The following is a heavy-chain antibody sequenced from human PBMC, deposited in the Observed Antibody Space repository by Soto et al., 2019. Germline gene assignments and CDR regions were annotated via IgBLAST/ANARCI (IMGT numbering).Heavy chain of an antibody. CDR1: GFTFTSSA. Sequence: ASVKVSCKASGFTFTSSAVQWVRQAPGQGLEWMGGIIPIFGTANYAQKFQGRVTITADESTSTAYMELSSLRSEDTAVYYCARHDCISSSCYYYYYYSMDVWGQGTTVTVSS. CDR3: ARHDCISSSCYYYYYYSMDV. J-gene: IGHJ6*02. D-gene: IGHD2-2*01. CDR2: IIPIFGTA. V-gene: IGHV1-69*13.